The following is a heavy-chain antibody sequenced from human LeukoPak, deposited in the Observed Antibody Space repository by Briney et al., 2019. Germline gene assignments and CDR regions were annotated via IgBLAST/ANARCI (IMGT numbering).Heavy chain of an antibody. CDR3: AKERSSAYYYDSSGYFDY. V-gene: IGHV3-30*02. CDR1: GFTFRSYG. J-gene: IGHJ4*02. Sequence: GGSLRLSCAASGFTFRSYGMHWVRQAPGKGLEWVAFTRNDGSDNHYTDSVKGRFTISRDSSTLYLQMNSLRTEDTAVYYCAKERSSAYYYDSSGYFDYWGQGTLVTVSS. D-gene: IGHD3-22*01. CDR2: TRNDGSDN.